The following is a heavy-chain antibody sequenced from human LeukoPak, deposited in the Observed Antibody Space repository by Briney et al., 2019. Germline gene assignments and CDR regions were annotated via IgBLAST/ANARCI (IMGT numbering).Heavy chain of an antibody. CDR2: INPNSGGK. J-gene: IGHJ4*02. V-gene: IGHV1-2*02. D-gene: IGHD4-17*01. Sequence: GASVKVSCKASGYTFTGYYMHWVRQAPGQGLEWMGWINPNSGGKNYAQKFQGRVTMTRDTSISTAYMELSRLRSADTAVYYCARPVESGRVTTFDYWGQGTLVTVSS. CDR3: ARPVESGRVTTFDY. CDR1: GYTFTGYY.